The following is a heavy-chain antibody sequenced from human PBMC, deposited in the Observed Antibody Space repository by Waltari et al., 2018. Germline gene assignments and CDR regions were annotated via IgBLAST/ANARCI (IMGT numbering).Heavy chain of an antibody. CDR1: GYTFTDYY. CDR3: ARELTVTTTAEYFQH. D-gene: IGHD4-17*01. CDR2: INPKSGGT. Sequence: QVQLVQSGAEVKKPGASVKVSCKASGYTFTDYYMHWVRQAPGQGLEWMGWINPKSGGTKYAEKFQGRGTMTRDTSISTAYMDLSRLRSDDTAVYYCARELTVTTTAEYFQHWGQGTLITVSS. J-gene: IGHJ1*01. V-gene: IGHV1-2*02.